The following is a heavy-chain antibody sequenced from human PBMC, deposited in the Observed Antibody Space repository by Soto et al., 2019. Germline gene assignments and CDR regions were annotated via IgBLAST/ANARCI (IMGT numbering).Heavy chain of an antibody. CDR2: INAGNGNT. J-gene: IGHJ4*01. CDR3: GISRGLYYVSY. V-gene: IGHV1-3*05. CDR1: GYTVIRYA. D-gene: IGHD6-19*01. Sequence: QVQLVQSGAEEKKPGASVKVSCKDSGYTVIRYAMHWVRQAPGQSLEWMGWINAGNGNTKYAQKFQGRVTITRDTSVSTAYMELSSLISKDTAVYDCGISRGLYYVSYWSHGTLVTVSS.